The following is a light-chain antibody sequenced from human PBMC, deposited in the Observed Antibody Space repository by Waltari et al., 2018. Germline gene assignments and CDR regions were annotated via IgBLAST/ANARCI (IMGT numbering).Light chain of an antibody. CDR3: QQYNSYST. V-gene: IGKV1-5*01. Sequence: DIQMTQSPSTLSASVGDRVTITCRASQSISSWLAWYQQKPGKAPKLLIYDASSLESGLPSRCSGSGSGTEFTLTISSLQPDDFATYYCQQYNSYSTFGQGTKVEIK. CDR2: DAS. CDR1: QSISSW. J-gene: IGKJ1*01.